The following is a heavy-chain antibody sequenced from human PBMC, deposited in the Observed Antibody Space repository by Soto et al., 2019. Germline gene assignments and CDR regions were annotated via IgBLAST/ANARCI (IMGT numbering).Heavy chain of an antibody. V-gene: IGHV3-23*01. CDR1: GCTFSAHA. J-gene: IGHJ4*02. Sequence: EVHLLESGGGLVQPGGSLRLSCVGSGCTFSAHAITWVRQAPGKGLEWVSTLGTIGAFYADSVKGRFTISRDNSKNTVNLQMNSLRGEDTAIYYCARDLTTHDYWGQGTVVTVSS. CDR2: LGTIGA. CDR3: ARDLTTHDY.